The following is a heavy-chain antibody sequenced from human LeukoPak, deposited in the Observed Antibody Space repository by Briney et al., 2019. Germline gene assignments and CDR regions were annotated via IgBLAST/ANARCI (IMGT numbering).Heavy chain of an antibody. D-gene: IGHD3-3*01. CDR2: IRYDGSNK. Sequence: GGSLRLSCAPSGFTLSSFGMHCVRQAPGRGLGWVAFIRYDGSNKYYADSVKGRFTISRDNSKNTLYLQMNSLRAEDTAVYYCAKDQAGITIFGVGLDYWGQGTLVTVSS. J-gene: IGHJ4*02. CDR3: AKDQAGITIFGVGLDY. V-gene: IGHV3-30*02. CDR1: GFTLSSFG.